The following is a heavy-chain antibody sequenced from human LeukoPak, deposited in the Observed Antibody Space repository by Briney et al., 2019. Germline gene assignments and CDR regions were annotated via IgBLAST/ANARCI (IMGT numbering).Heavy chain of an antibody. V-gene: IGHV4-4*07. CDR2: FYTSGST. J-gene: IGHJ4*02. D-gene: IGHD5-12*01. CDR3: ASDSGSDYRYLDG. CDR1: GGSIISYY. Sequence: SQTLSLTCTVPGGSIISYYWSWIRQPAGKGLKWIGRFYTSGSTKYNPSLKSRVTTSVDTAKHQLSLKLSSVTAADTTVYSCASDSGSDYRYLDGWGQGTLVTVSA.